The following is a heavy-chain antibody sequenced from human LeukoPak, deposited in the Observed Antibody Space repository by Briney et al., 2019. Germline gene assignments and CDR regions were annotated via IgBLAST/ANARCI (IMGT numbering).Heavy chain of an antibody. CDR2: ISGDGGST. J-gene: IGHJ4*02. CDR3: AKDASEYGDPLFDY. CDR1: GFTFDDYA. D-gene: IGHD4-17*01. Sequence: PGGSLRLSCAASGFTFDDYAMHWVRRAPGKGLEWVSLISGDGGSTYYADSVKGRFTISRDNSKNSLYLQMNSLRTEDTALYYCAKDASEYGDPLFDYWGQGTLVTVSS. V-gene: IGHV3-43*02.